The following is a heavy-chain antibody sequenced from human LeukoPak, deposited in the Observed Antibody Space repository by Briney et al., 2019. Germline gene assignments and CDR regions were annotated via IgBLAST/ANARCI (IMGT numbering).Heavy chain of an antibody. D-gene: IGHD5-18*01. CDR1: GGSISSYY. Sequence: SETLSLTCTVSGGSISSYYWNWIRQPPGKGLEWIGYIYNSGSTNNNPSLKSRVTISVDTSKKQFSLKLSSVTAADTAVYYCAGGRGYSYAPFDYWGQGTLVTVSS. J-gene: IGHJ4*02. CDR2: IYNSGST. V-gene: IGHV4-59*01. CDR3: AGGRGYSYAPFDY.